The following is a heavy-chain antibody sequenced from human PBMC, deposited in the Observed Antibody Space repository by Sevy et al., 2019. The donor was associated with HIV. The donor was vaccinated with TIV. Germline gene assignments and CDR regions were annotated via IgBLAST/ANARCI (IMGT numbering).Heavy chain of an antibody. CDR3: AAEDMSRFGGPLRAFDM. D-gene: IGHD3-16*01. CDR2: IVVGSSIT. CDR1: GFPFSSSA. Sequence: ASVKVSCKASGFPFSSSAVQWVRQARGQRLEWIGWIVVGSSITDYAQKFQERVTITREMSTTTAHMELSSLTSDNTAVNYWAAEDMSRFGGPLRAFDMWGQGTMVTVSS. J-gene: IGHJ3*02. V-gene: IGHV1-58*01.